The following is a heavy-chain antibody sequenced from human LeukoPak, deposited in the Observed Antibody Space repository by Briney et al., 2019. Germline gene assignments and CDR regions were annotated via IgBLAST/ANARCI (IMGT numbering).Heavy chain of an antibody. CDR2: INPNGGAT. D-gene: IGHD6-13*01. CDR1: GYTFTGYY. J-gene: IGHJ5*02. Sequence: GASVKVSCKASGYTFTGYYIHWVRQAPGQGLEWMGRINPNGGATNYAQKFQGRVTMTSDTSISTAYMELSRLRSDDTAVYYCARGGAPPLYSWAAAVYSWLDPWGQGALVTVSS. CDR3: ARGGAPPLYSWAAAVYSWLDP. V-gene: IGHV1-2*06.